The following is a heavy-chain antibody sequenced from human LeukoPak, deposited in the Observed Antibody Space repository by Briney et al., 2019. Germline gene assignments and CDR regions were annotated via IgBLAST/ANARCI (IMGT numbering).Heavy chain of an antibody. J-gene: IGHJ3*02. Sequence: GGSLRLSCAASGFTFSSYWMSWVRQAPGKGLEWVANIKKDGSEKYYVDSVKGRFTISRDNAKTSLYLQMNSLRAEDTAVYYCAVLREYYYDSSGYYPQDAFDIWGQGTMVTVSS. D-gene: IGHD3-22*01. CDR3: AVLREYYYDSSGYYPQDAFDI. CDR2: IKKDGSEK. CDR1: GFTFSSYW. V-gene: IGHV3-7*01.